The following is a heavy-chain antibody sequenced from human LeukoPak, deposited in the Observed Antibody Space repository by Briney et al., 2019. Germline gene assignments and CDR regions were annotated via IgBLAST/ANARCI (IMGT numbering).Heavy chain of an antibody. CDR1: GFTFDDYA. Sequence: TGRSLRLSCAASGFTFDDYAMHWVRQAPGKGLEWVSGISWNSGSIGYADSVKGRFTISRDNAKNSLYLQMNSLRAEDTALYYCAKDMGAVAGTGDFDYWGQGTLVTVSS. J-gene: IGHJ4*02. CDR2: ISWNSGSI. CDR3: AKDMGAVAGTGDFDY. V-gene: IGHV3-9*01. D-gene: IGHD6-19*01.